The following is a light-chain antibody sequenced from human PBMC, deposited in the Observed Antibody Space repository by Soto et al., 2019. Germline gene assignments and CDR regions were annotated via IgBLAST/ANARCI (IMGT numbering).Light chain of an antibody. CDR2: FND. CDR3: ASWDDSLKGVL. CDR1: MSIIGSNL. J-gene: IGLJ3*02. V-gene: IGLV1-44*01. Sequence: QPVLTQPPSASGTPGQRVSISCSGGMSIIGSNLVSWYQQLPGTAPKLLLYFNDQRPSGVPDRFSGSKSGTSASLAVSELQSEDEADYFCASWDDSLKGVLFGGGTKVTV.